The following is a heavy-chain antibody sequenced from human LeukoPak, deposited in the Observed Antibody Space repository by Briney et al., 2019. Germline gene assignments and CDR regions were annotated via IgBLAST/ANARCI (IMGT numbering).Heavy chain of an antibody. J-gene: IGHJ4*02. CDR2: ITLSNSI. D-gene: IGHD3-3*01. Sequence: GESLRLSCAASGFTFSRYSMAWVRQAPGKGLEWVSSITLSNSISYADSVEGRFTVSRDNAKNSLYLQMNSLRAEDTAVYYCARDGSTYYDFWSGYPYWGQGTLVTVSS. CDR1: GFTFSRYS. CDR3: ARDGSTYYDFWSGYPY. V-gene: IGHV3-69-1*01.